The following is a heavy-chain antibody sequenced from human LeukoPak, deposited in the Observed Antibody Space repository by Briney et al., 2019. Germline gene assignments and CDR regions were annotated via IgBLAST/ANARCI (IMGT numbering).Heavy chain of an antibody. CDR2: INHSGST. Sequence: PGGSLRLSCAASGFTFSSYAMSWIRQSPGKGLEWIGEINHSGSTNYNPSLKSRVTISVDTSKNQFSLKLSSVTAADTAVYYCATPGGYSSSSSLYYWGQGTLVTVSS. D-gene: IGHD6-6*01. V-gene: IGHV4-34*08. CDR3: ATPGGYSSSSSLYY. CDR1: GFTFSSYA. J-gene: IGHJ4*02.